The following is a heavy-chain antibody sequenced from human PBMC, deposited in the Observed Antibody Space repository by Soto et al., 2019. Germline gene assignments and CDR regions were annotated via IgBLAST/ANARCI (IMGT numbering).Heavy chain of an antibody. CDR1: GGTFSSYA. CDR2: IIPIFGTA. Sequence: SVKVSCKASGGTFSSYAISWVRQAPGRGLEWMGGIIPIFGTANYAQKFQGRVTITADESTSTAYMELSSLRSEDTAVYYCARDQNYDFWSGYSFDPSGQRTLVALSS. D-gene: IGHD3-3*01. CDR3: ARDQNYDFWSGYSFDP. J-gene: IGHJ5*02. V-gene: IGHV1-69*13.